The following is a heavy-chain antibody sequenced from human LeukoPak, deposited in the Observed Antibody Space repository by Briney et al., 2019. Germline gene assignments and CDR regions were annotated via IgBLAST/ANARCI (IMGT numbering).Heavy chain of an antibody. CDR1: GFTFSSYG. Sequence: GGSLRLSCAASGFTFSSYGMHWVRQAPGKGLEWVAFIRYDGSNKYYADSVKGRFTISRDNPKNTLYLQMNSLRAEDTAVYYCAKDGSSSAHYWGQGTLVTVSS. CDR2: IRYDGSNK. J-gene: IGHJ4*02. V-gene: IGHV3-30*02. D-gene: IGHD6-13*01. CDR3: AKDGSSSAHY.